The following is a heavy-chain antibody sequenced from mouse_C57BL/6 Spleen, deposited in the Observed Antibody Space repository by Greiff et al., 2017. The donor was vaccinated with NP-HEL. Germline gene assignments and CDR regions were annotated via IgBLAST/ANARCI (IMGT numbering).Heavy chain of an antibody. CDR3: AREQLRLLDYAMDY. D-gene: IGHD3-2*02. CDR1: GFSLTSYA. J-gene: IGHJ4*01. CDR2: IWTGGGT. Sequence: VKLVESGPGLVAPSQSLSITCTVSGFSLTSYAISWVRQPPGKGLEWLGVIWTGGGTSSNSALKSRLSISKDNSKSQVFLKMNSLQTDDTARYYCAREQLRLLDYAMDYWGQGTSVTVSA. V-gene: IGHV2-9-1*01.